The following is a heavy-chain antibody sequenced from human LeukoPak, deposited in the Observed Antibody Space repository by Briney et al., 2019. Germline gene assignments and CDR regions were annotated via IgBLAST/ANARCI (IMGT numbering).Heavy chain of an antibody. D-gene: IGHD2-8*02. CDR1: GFTFSNYG. CDR3: AKDDTGASDIDY. V-gene: IGHV3-33*06. Sequence: GGSLRLSCAASGFTFSNYGMHWVRQAPGKGLEWVAVIWFDGSNQYYADSVKGRFTISRDNSKNTLYLQMNSLRAEDTAVYYCAKDDTGASDIDYWGQGTLVTVSS. J-gene: IGHJ4*02. CDR2: IWFDGSNQ.